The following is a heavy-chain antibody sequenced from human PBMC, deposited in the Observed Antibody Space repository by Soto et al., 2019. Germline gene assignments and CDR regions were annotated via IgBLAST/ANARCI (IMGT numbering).Heavy chain of an antibody. J-gene: IGHJ4*02. CDR3: AKSPLGIVVVPAALFDY. Sequence: GGSLRLSCAASGFTFSSYAMSWVRQAPGKGLEWVSAISGSGGSTYYADSVKGRFTISRDNSKNTLYLQMNSLRAEDTAVYYCAKSPLGIVVVPAALFDYWGQGTLVTVSS. CDR2: ISGSGGST. CDR1: GFTFSSYA. V-gene: IGHV3-23*01. D-gene: IGHD2-2*03.